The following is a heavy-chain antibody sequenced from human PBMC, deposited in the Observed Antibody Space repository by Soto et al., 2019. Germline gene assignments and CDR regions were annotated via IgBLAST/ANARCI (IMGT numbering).Heavy chain of an antibody. CDR1: GGSISSGGYY. J-gene: IGHJ5*02. V-gene: IGHV4-31*03. D-gene: IGHD2-21*02. CDR2: IYYSGST. Sequence: PSETLSLTCTVSGGSISSGGYYWSWIRQHPGKGLEWIGYIYYSGSTYYNPSLKSRVTISVDTSKNQFSLKLSSVTAADTAVYYCARALALSDLNWFDPWGQGTLVTVSS. CDR3: ARALALSDLNWFDP.